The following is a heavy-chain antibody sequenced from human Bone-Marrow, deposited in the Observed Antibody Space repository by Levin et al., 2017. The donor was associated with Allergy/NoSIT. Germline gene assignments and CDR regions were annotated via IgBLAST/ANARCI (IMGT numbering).Heavy chain of an antibody. J-gene: IGHJ3*02. Sequence: GGSLRLSCAASGFTFSSYAMHWVRQAPGKGLEWVAVISYDESNKYYADSVKGRFTISRDNSKNTLYLQMNSLRAEDTAVYYCARGGLMGVAFDIWGQGTMVTVSS. CDR2: ISYDESNK. CDR1: GFTFSSYA. V-gene: IGHV3-30-3*01. CDR3: ARGGLMGVAFDI. D-gene: IGHD3-16*01.